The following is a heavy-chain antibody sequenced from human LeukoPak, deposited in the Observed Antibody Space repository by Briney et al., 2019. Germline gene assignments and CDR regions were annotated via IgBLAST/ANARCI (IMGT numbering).Heavy chain of an antibody. CDR2: INHSGST. CDR3: ARALYCSSTSCYSAFDI. J-gene: IGHJ3*02. V-gene: IGHV4-34*01. D-gene: IGHD2-2*01. Sequence: SETLSLTCAVYGGSFSGYYWSWIRQPPGKGLEWIGEINHSGSTNYNPSLKSRVTISVDTSKNQFSLKLSSVTAADTAVYYCARALYCSSTSCYSAFDIWGQGTMVTVSS. CDR1: GGSFSGYY.